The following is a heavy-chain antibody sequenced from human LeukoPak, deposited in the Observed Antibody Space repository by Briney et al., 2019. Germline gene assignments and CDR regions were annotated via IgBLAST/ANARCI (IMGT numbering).Heavy chain of an antibody. CDR2: INHSGST. D-gene: IGHD6-13*01. CDR1: GGSFSGYY. CDR3: ASGGQQLGTFDY. J-gene: IGHJ4*02. V-gene: IGHV4-34*01. Sequence: SGTLSLTCAVYGGSFSGYYWSWIRQPPGKGLEWIGEINHSGSTNYNPSLKSRVTISVDTSKNQFSLKLSSVTAADTAVYYCASGGQQLGTFDYWGQGTLVTVSS.